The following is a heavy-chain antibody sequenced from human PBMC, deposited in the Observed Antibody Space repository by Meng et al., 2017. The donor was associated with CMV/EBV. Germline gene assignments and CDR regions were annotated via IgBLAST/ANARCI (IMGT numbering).Heavy chain of an antibody. J-gene: IGHJ4*02. D-gene: IGHD6-6*01. CDR2: ISSSGSTI. CDR1: GFTFSSYE. CDR3: AREYSSSSVFDY. Sequence: LSLTCAASGFTFSSYEMNWVRQAPGKGLEWVSYISSSGSTIYYADSVKGRFTISRDNAKNSLYLQMNSLRAEDTAVYYCAREYSSSSVFDYWGQGTLVPSPQ. V-gene: IGHV3-48*03.